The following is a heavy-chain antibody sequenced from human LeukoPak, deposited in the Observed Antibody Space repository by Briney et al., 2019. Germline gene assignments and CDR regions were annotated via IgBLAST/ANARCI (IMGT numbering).Heavy chain of an antibody. CDR1: GGSFSGYY. CDR2: INHSGST. J-gene: IGHJ4*02. D-gene: IGHD5-18*01. Sequence: PSETLSLTCAVYGGSFSGYYWSCIRQPPGKGLEWIGEINHSGSTNYNPSLKSRVTISVDTSKSQFSLKLSSATAADTAVYYCARGELWSPHVFDYWGQGTLVTVSS. V-gene: IGHV4-34*01. CDR3: ARGELWSPHVFDY.